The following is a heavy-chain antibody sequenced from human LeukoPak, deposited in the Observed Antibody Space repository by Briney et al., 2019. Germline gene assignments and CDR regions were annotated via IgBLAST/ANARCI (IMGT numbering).Heavy chain of an antibody. CDR2: ISGSGGGT. CDR1: GFTFSTYA. D-gene: IGHD3-3*01. J-gene: IGHJ4*02. Sequence: GGSLRLSCAASGFTFSTYAMNWVRQAPGKGLEWVSTISGSGGGTYYADSVKGRFTISRDNSKNTLYLQMNSLRAEDTAVYHCTTKWSLSSHFDYWGQGTLVTVSS. V-gene: IGHV3-23*01. CDR3: TTKWSLSSHFDY.